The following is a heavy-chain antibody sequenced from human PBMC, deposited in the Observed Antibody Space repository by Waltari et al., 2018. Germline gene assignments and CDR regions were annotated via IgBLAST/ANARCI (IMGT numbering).Heavy chain of an antibody. J-gene: IGHJ3*02. Sequence: QVQLQESGPRLVKPSETLSLACTVSGGSISNHYWSWIRQPPGKGLEWIGYMSFSGTTTSSPSLKSRVTISVDTSKNQLSLKLNSVTAADTAVYYCARDRDDSSGTDALDIWGQGTMVTVSS. CDR1: GGSISNHY. CDR3: ARDRDDSSGTDALDI. V-gene: IGHV4-59*11. CDR2: MSFSGTT. D-gene: IGHD3-22*01.